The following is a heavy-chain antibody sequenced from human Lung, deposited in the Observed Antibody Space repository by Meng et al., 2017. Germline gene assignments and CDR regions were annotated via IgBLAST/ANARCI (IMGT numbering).Heavy chain of an antibody. J-gene: IGHJ5*02. CDR3: ARGSITMVRGVSVFDP. D-gene: IGHD3-10*01. Sequence: QVQLPDSGPGPVKPSGTRSLTCAVSGGSISSSSWRSWVRQPPGKRLEWIGEIYHSGSTNYNPSLKSRVTISVDKSKNQFSLKLSSVTAADTAVYYCARGSITMVRGVSVFDPWGQGTLVTVSS. V-gene: IGHV4-4*02. CDR2: IYHSGST. CDR1: GGSISSSSW.